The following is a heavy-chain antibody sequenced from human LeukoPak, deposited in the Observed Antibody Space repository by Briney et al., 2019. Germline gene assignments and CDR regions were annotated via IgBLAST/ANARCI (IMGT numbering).Heavy chain of an antibody. CDR1: GFTFSSYA. D-gene: IGHD3-3*01. V-gene: IGHV3-23*01. CDR3: AKHYDFWSGYLDY. Sequence: GGFLRLSCAASGFTFSSYAMSWVRQAPGKGLEWVSAISGSGGSTYYADSVKGRFTISRDNSKNTLYLQMNSLRAEDTAVYYCAKHYDFWSGYLDYWGQGTLVTVSS. J-gene: IGHJ4*02. CDR2: ISGSGGST.